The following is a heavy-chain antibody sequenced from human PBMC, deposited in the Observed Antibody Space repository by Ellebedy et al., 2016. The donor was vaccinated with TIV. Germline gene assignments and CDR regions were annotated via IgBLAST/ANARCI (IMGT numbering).Heavy chain of an antibody. CDR3: ATGGYSNGYGGWFDP. J-gene: IGHJ5*02. CDR2: IYSGGST. V-gene: IGHV3-66*01. Sequence: PGGSLRLSCAASGFTVSSNYMSWVRQAPGKGLEWVSVIYSGGSTYYADSVKGRFTISRDNSKNTLYLQMNSLRAEDTAVYYCATGGYSNGYGGWFDPWGQGTLVTVSS. D-gene: IGHD5-18*01. CDR1: GFTVSSNY.